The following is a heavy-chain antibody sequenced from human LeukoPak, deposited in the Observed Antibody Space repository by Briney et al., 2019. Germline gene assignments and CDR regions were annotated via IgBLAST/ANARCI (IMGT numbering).Heavy chain of an antibody. CDR2: IKEDGSER. Sequence: GGSLRLSCEGSAFIFSGHWMNWVRQTPGKGLEWVASIKEDGSERQYVDSVKGRFSISRDNTKGSLFLQLNSLRAEDTAVYYCARDRTRRFGELLFGYWGQGTLVTVSS. V-gene: IGHV3-7*03. CDR3: ARDRTRRFGELLFGY. D-gene: IGHD3-10*01. J-gene: IGHJ4*02. CDR1: AFIFSGHW.